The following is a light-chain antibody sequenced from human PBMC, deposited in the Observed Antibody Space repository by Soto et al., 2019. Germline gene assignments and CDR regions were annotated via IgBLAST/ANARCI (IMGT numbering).Light chain of an antibody. CDR3: QQSYSTPPDT. J-gene: IGKJ2*01. Sequence: DIQMTQSPSSLSASVGDRVTITCRASQSISSSLNWYQQKPGKAPKLLIYTASSLQSGVPSRFSGSGSGTDFTLTISNLQPEDFATYYCQQSYSTPPDTFDQGTKLEIK. CDR2: TAS. CDR1: QSISSS. V-gene: IGKV1-39*01.